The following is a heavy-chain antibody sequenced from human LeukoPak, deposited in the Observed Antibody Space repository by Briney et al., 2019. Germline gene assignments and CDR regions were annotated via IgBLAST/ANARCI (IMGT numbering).Heavy chain of an antibody. V-gene: IGHV3-21*01. CDR2: SSSSSSYI. CDR3: ARDRDYGDYSEFDP. CDR1: GFTFSSYS. Sequence: GGSLRLSCAASGFTFSSYSMNWVRQAPGKGREWVSSSSSSSSYIDYADSVKGRFTISRDNAKNSLYLQMNSLRAEDTAVYYCARDRDYGDYSEFDPWGQGTLVTVSS. D-gene: IGHD4-17*01. J-gene: IGHJ5*02.